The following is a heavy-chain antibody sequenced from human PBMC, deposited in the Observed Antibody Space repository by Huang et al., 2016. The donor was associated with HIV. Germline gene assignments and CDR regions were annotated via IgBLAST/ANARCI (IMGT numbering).Heavy chain of an antibody. CDR1: GYSFSSYW. CDR2: NCPDDSDT. V-gene: IGHV5-51*01. D-gene: IGHD6-6*01. J-gene: IGHJ4*02. CDR3: ARRFSSSSGYFDY. Sequence: VQLVQSGAEVKKPGESLKISCKGSGYSFSSYWIACVRQMHGKGLEWSEVNCPDDSDTTYSPAFEGQVTIAADKSIGTAYRQWSSLKASDTAMYYCARRFSSSSGYFDYWGQGSLVTVSS.